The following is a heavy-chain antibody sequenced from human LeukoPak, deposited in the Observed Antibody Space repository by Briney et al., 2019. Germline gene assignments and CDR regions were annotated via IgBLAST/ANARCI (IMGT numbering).Heavy chain of an antibody. CDR2: ISSSSSYI. V-gene: IGHV3-21*01. J-gene: IGHJ4*02. CDR3: ARDDLAVAGMGLG. Sequence: GGSLRLSCAASGFTFSSYSMNWVRQAPGKGLEWVSSISSSSSYIYYADSVKGRFTISRDNAKNSLYLQMNSLRAEDTAVYYCARDDLAVAGMGLGWGQGTLVADSS. CDR1: GFTFSSYS. D-gene: IGHD6-19*01.